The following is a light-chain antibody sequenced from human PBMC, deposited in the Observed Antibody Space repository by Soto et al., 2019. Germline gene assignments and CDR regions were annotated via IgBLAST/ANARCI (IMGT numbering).Light chain of an antibody. Sequence: DIQMTQSPSTPSASVGDRVTITCRASQSISSWLAWYQQKPGKAPKLLIYKASSLESGVPSRFSGSGSGTEFTLTISSLQPDDFATYSCQQYNSYLYTFGQGTKLEIK. CDR2: KAS. J-gene: IGKJ2*01. V-gene: IGKV1-5*03. CDR1: QSISSW. CDR3: QQYNSYLYT.